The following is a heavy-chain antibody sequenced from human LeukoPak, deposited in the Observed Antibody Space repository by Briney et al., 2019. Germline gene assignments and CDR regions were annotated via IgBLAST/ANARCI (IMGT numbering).Heavy chain of an antibody. J-gene: IGHJ4*02. CDR2: IKQDGSQR. CDR1: GSTFSDYW. Sequence: GGSLRLSCTASGSTFSDYWMTWVRQAPGKGPEWVANIKQDGSQRYYVGSVRGRFTISRDNAKNSLFLQMNGLRAEDTAVYYCAKDNMDTSSCLDYWGQGTLVTVSS. CDR3: AKDNMDTSSCLDY. D-gene: IGHD5-18*01. V-gene: IGHV3-7*04.